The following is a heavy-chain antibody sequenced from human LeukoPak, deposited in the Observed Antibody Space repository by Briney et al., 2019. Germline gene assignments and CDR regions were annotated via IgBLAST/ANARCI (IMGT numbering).Heavy chain of an antibody. CDR3: ARDQAVGVSWWLDP. CDR1: GYTFICYY. CDR2: INPKSGDT. J-gene: IGHJ5*02. Sequence: ASVRVSCKASGYTFICYYIHWVRQAPGQGLEWMGWINPKSGDTNYAQQFRGRLSMTRDTSISTAYMDLSRLTSDDTAVYYCARDQAVGVSWWLDPWGQGTLVTVS. D-gene: IGHD5/OR15-5a*01. V-gene: IGHV1-2*02.